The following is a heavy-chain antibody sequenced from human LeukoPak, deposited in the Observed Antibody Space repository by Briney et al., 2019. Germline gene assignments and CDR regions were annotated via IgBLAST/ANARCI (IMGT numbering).Heavy chain of an antibody. D-gene: IGHD4-23*01. CDR3: ARQAAYGGRDY. Sequence: SDTLSLTCAVSGYSISSGYYWGWIRQPPGKGVESIGSIYYDGSTYYNPSLNSRVTISIDTSNNQFSLNLSSVSAADTAVYYCARQAAYGGRDYWGQGTLVIVSS. V-gene: IGHV4-38-2*01. CDR1: GYSISSGYY. J-gene: IGHJ4*02. CDR2: IYYDGST.